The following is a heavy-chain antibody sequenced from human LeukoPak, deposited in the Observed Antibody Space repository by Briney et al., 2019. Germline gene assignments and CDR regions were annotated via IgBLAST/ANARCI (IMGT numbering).Heavy chain of an antibody. D-gene: IGHD1-26*01. CDR1: GFTFSGHA. J-gene: IGHJ4*02. V-gene: IGHV3-23*01. CDR3: AKVLSGSQDY. CDR2: ITGGAENT. Sequence: GGSLRLSCAASGFTFSGHAMSWVRQAPGKGLNWLSTITGGAENTYYAGSVKGRFTIPRDNSKDTVYLQMDSLRVEDTAVYYCAKVLSGSQDYWGQGTLVTVFS.